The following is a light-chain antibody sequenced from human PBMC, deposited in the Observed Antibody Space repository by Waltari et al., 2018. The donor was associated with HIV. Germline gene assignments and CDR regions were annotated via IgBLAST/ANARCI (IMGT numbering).Light chain of an antibody. J-gene: IGLJ3*02. Sequence: QSALTQPASVSGSPGQSITISCTGTNSDVGVYNYVSWYQQHPGKAPKLMIYEVSNRPSGVSNRFSGSKSGNTASLTISGLQAEDEADYYCSSYTSSSTSEVFGGGTKLTVL. CDR1: NSDVGVYNY. CDR3: SSYTSSSTSEV. V-gene: IGLV2-14*01. CDR2: EVS.